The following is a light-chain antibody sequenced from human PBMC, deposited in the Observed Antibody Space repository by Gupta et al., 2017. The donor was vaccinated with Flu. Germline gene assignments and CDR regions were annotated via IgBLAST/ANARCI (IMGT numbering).Light chain of an antibody. Sequence: DIQMTQSPSSLSASVGDRVTITCRASQNIGNYLNWYQQKPGKAPNLLIYAASSVQTGVPSRFSGSGSVTDFTLTISSRQPEDFATYYCQQKYSTLWTFGQGTKVDIK. CDR3: QQKYSTLWT. CDR2: AAS. V-gene: IGKV1-39*01. J-gene: IGKJ1*01. CDR1: QNIGNY.